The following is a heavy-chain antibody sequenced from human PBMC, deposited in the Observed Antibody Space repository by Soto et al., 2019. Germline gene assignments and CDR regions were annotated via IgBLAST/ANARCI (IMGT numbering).Heavy chain of an antibody. Sequence: SETLSLTCTLSGGSISSGVYYWSWIRQHPGKGLEWIGYIYYSGSTYYNPSLKSRVTISVDTSKNQFSLKLSSVTAADTAVYYCARGPLNYGSGSYFSRHYYGMDVWGQGTTVTVSS. CDR1: GGSISSGVYY. D-gene: IGHD3-10*01. CDR3: ARGPLNYGSGSYFSRHYYGMDV. V-gene: IGHV4-31*03. CDR2: IYYSGST. J-gene: IGHJ6*02.